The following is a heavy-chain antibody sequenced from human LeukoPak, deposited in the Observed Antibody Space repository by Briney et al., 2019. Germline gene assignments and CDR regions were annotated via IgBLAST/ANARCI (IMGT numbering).Heavy chain of an antibody. CDR1: GFVFSNYW. CDR2: IKEDGGET. CDR3: ARRKEVQTTFDY. D-gene: IGHD4/OR15-4a*01. J-gene: IGHJ4*02. V-gene: IGHV3-7*01. Sequence: GGSLRLSCVAAGFVFSNYWMGWVRQAPGKGLEWVANIKEDGGETYYVDSVKGRFTISRDNAKNSLDLQMNSLRGEDTAVYYCARRKEVQTTFDYWGQGTLVTVSS.